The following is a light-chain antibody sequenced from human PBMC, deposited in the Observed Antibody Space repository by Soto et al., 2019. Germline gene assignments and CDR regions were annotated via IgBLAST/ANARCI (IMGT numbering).Light chain of an antibody. CDR3: QHYYGYSWA. V-gene: IGKV1-5*03. J-gene: IGKJ1*01. CDR1: QSIDNW. Sequence: DIQMTQSPSTLSASLGDRVTITCRASQSIDNWLAWLQQKPGKAPKVLIYLASNLEGGVPSRFSGSRSGTEFTLTISSLQSDDFETYYCQHYYGYSWAFGQGTKVDIK. CDR2: LAS.